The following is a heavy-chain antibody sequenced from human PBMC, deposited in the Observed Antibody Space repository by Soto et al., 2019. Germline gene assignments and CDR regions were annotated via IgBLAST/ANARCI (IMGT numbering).Heavy chain of an antibody. CDR3: AAVGHRSGWFRDYHYYGLDL. V-gene: IGHV1-58*01. CDR1: GFAFSTST. J-gene: IGHJ6*02. CDR2: IAVATGYT. Sequence: QMQLVQSGPEVKKPGTSVKVSCRASGFAFSTSTVQWVRQARGQHLEWMGGIAVATGYTDYAQKFQDRVTITRDMSGSTSYRELSSLRSEDTAIYYCAAVGHRSGWFRDYHYYGLDLWGRGTTVTVSS. D-gene: IGHD6-19*01.